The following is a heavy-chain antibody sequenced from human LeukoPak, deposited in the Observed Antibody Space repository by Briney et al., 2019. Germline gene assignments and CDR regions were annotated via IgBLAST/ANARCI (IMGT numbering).Heavy chain of an antibody. D-gene: IGHD2/OR15-2a*01. V-gene: IGHV3-23*01. CDR2: ITITGDST. Sequence: GGSLRLSCAASGFTISSYAMSWVRQAPGKGLEWVSTITITGDSTYYADSVKGRFTISRDNSKNTLYLQMNSLRAEDTAVYYCAKDGTLSDYWGQGTLVTVSS. J-gene: IGHJ4*02. CDR1: GFTISSYA. CDR3: AKDGTLSDY.